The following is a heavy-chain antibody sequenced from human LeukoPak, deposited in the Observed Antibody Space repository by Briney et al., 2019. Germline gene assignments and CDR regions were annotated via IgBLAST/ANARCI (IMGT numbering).Heavy chain of an antibody. D-gene: IGHD2-8*01. CDR2: MNPNSGNT. Sequence: GASVKVSCKASGYTFTSNDINWVRQATGQGLEWMGWMNPNSGNTGYAQKFQGRVTMTRNTSISTAYMELSSLRSEDTAMYYCARDSPYCTNGVCHQYGDYWGQGTLVTVSS. J-gene: IGHJ4*02. CDR1: GYTFTSND. V-gene: IGHV1-8*01. CDR3: ARDSPYCTNGVCHQYGDY.